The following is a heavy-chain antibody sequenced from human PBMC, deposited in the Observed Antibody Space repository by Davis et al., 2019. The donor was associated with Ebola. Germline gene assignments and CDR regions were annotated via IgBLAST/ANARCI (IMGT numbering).Heavy chain of an antibody. J-gene: IGHJ4*02. V-gene: IGHV1-18*04. CDR2: ISGFNTNT. CDR3: ARAPNYDVLTGTSSYYFDY. Sequence: ASVKVSCESSGYTFTSYGLVWVRQAPGLGLEWTGWISGFNTNTNFAQKFQGRVTVSKDTSTNTAYMDLRSLTSDDTAIYYCARAPNYDVLTGTSSYYFDYWGQGTLVTVSS. CDR1: GYTFTSYG. D-gene: IGHD3-9*01.